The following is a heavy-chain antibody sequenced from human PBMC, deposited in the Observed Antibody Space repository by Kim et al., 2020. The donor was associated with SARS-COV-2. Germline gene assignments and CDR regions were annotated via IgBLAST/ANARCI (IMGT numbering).Heavy chain of an antibody. Sequence: SVKVSCKASGGTFSSYAISWVRQAPGQGLEWMGRIIPILGIANYAQKFQGRVTITADKSTSTAYMELSSLRSEDTAVYYCARDLSYGSGSYENAFDIWGQGTMVTVSS. CDR1: GGTFSSYA. CDR2: IIPILGIA. CDR3: ARDLSYGSGSYENAFDI. D-gene: IGHD3-10*01. J-gene: IGHJ3*02. V-gene: IGHV1-69*04.